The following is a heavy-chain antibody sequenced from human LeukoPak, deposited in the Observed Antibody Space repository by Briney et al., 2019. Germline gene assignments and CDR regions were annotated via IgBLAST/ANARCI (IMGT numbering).Heavy chain of an antibody. V-gene: IGHV1-46*01. CDR3: ARASCSSTSCYAVYY. CDR1: GYTFTSYY. CDR2: INPSGGST. Sequence: GASVEVSCKASGYTFTSYYMHWVRQAPGQGLEWMGIINPSGGSTSYAQKFQGRVTMTRDTSTSTVYMELSSLRSEDTAVYYCARASCSSTSCYAVYYWGQGTLVTVSS. D-gene: IGHD2-2*01. J-gene: IGHJ4*02.